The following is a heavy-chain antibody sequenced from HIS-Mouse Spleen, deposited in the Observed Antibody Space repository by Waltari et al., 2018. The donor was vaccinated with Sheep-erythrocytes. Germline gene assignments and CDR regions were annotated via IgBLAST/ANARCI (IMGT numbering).Heavy chain of an antibody. CDR3: ARIKASYYDSSGYYAFDI. Sequence: QVTLNESGPVLVKPTETLTLTCTVSGFSLSNARMGVSWIRQPPGKALEWLAHIFSNDEKSYSTSRKSRLSRSKDTSKSQVVLTMTNMDPVDTATYYCARIKASYYDSSGYYAFDIWGQGTMVTVSS. D-gene: IGHD3-22*01. CDR2: IFSNDEK. CDR1: GFSLSNARMG. V-gene: IGHV2-26*01. J-gene: IGHJ3*02.